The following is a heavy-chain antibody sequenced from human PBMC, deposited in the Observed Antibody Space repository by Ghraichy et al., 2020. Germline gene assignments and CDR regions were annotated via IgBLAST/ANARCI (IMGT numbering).Heavy chain of an antibody. CDR1: GFTFSGYE. Sequence: GGSLRLSCAASGFTFSGYEFNWVRQAAGQGLEWVSYIDSSGSGVYYAGSVKGRFTISRDNAKNSVFLQMNSLRAEDTAVYYCAREGNSYGGDGLELWGQGTTVTVSS. CDR2: IDSSGSGV. J-gene: IGHJ6*02. V-gene: IGHV3-48*03. D-gene: IGHD5-18*01. CDR3: AREGNSYGGDGLEL.